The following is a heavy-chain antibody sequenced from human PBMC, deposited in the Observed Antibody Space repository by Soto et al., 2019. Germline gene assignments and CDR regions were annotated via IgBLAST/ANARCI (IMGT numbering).Heavy chain of an antibody. Sequence: SETLSLTCSVSGGSVSDKTYYWSWIRPHPGTRLEWIGYAYYSGTTNYNPSLKSRVTISVDLSKNRFSLSLSSVTTADTALYYCARTTAVPSTLRSRYFFDYWGQGTLVTVSS. CDR3: ARTTAVPSTLRSRYFFDY. CDR1: GGSVSDKTYY. J-gene: IGHJ4*02. D-gene: IGHD2-2*01. V-gene: IGHV4-61*01. CDR2: AYYSGTT.